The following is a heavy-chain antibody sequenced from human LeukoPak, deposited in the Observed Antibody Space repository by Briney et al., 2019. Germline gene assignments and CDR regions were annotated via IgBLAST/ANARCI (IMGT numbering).Heavy chain of an antibody. CDR3: AILPGSSSPFDY. V-gene: IGHV1-2*06. CDR1: GGTFSSYA. CDR2: INPNSGGT. J-gene: IGHJ4*02. D-gene: IGHD6-6*01. Sequence: ASVKVSCKASGGTFSSYAISWVRQAPGQGLEWMGRINPNSGGTNYAQKFQGRVTMTRDTSISTAYMELSRLRSDDTAVYYCAILPGSSSPFDYWGQGTLVTVSS.